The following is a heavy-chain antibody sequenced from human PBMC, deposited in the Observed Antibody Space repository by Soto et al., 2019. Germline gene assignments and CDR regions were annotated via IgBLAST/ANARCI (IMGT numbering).Heavy chain of an antibody. CDR2: IYYSGST. J-gene: IGHJ3*02. CDR1: GDSVSSGTYC. Sequence: QVQLQESGPGLVKPSETLSLTCTVSGDSVSSGTYCWSWIRQPPGKGLEWIGYIYYSGSTNYNPYLLYRLTMSLDTSKNQFALKLSSVAPADTGVYYCARGMGSCGAHASDIWGQGTMVTVSS. CDR3: ARGMGSCGAHASDI. V-gene: IGHV4-61*01. D-gene: IGHD2-21*01.